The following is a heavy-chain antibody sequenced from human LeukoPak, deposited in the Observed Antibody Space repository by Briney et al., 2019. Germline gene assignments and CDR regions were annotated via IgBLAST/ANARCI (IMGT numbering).Heavy chain of an antibody. D-gene: IGHD2-2*01. Sequence: GGSLRLSCAASGFTVSGNYMSGVPQAPGKGLEWVSDIYSGGSTYYADFVKGRFTISRDNSKNTLYLQMNSLRAEDTALYYCAREEGNCSSTSCYYAFDIWGQGTMVTVSS. V-gene: IGHV3-66*02. CDR1: GFTVSGNY. CDR3: AREEGNCSSTSCYYAFDI. CDR2: IYSGGST. J-gene: IGHJ3*02.